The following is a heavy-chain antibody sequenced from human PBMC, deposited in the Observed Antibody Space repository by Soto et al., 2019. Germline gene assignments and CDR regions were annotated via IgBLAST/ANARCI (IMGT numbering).Heavy chain of an antibody. Sequence: PGGSLRLSCAASGFTFSSYWMSWVRQAPGKGLEWVANIKQDGSEIYYVDSVKGRFTISRDNAKNSLYLQMDSLRAEDTAVYYCASSSPYSSSWYPPYYYYGMDVWGQGTTVTVSS. D-gene: IGHD6-13*01. J-gene: IGHJ6*02. CDR2: IKQDGSEI. V-gene: IGHV3-7*01. CDR3: ASSSPYSSSWYPPYYYYGMDV. CDR1: GFTFSSYW.